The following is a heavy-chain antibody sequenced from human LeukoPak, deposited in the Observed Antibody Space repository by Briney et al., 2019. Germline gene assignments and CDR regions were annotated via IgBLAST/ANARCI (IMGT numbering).Heavy chain of an antibody. Sequence: PSETLSLTCTVSGGSISSYYWSWIRQPPGKGLEWIGYIYYSGSTNYNPSLKSRVTISVDTSKNQFSLKLSSVTAADTAVYYCARHSSGWYSDAFDIWGQGTMVTVSS. V-gene: IGHV4-59*08. D-gene: IGHD6-19*01. CDR3: ARHSSGWYSDAFDI. CDR2: IYYSGST. CDR1: GGSISSYY. J-gene: IGHJ3*02.